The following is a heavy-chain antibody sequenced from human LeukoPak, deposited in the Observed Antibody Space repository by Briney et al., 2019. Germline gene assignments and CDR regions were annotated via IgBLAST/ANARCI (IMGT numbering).Heavy chain of an antibody. CDR3: ARGGYDFWSGYYTEYYYYMDV. Sequence: SVKVSCKASGGTFSSYAISWVRQAPGQGLEWMGGIIPIFGTANYAQKFQGRVTITTDESTSTAYMELSSLRSEDTAVYYCARGGYDFWSGYYTEYYYYMDVWGKGTTVTVSS. CDR2: IIPIFGTA. CDR1: GGTFSSYA. V-gene: IGHV1-69*05. D-gene: IGHD3-3*01. J-gene: IGHJ6*03.